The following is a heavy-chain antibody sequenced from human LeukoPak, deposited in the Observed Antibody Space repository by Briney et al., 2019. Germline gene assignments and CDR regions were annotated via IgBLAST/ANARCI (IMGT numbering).Heavy chain of an antibody. Sequence: PGGSLRLSCAASGFIFSNYAMKWVRQAPGKGLECVSTISSSGSHIYGADSVKGRFTISRDNARNSLYLQMNNVRDEDTADYCARGAGVGSYVPFDLWGPGTLVTVSS. V-gene: IGHV3-21*01. CDR1: GFIFSNYA. D-gene: IGHD3-16*01. J-gene: IGHJ4*02. CDR2: ISSSGSHI. CDR3: ARGAGVGSYVPFDL.